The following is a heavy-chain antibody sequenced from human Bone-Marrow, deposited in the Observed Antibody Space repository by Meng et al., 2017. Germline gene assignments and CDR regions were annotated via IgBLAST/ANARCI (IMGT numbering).Heavy chain of an antibody. CDR1: GFTFSDYY. V-gene: IGHV3-11*01. J-gene: IGHJ6*02. Sequence: GESLKISCAASGFTFSDYYMSWIRQAPGKGLEWGSYMSRSGTLIYYADSVKGRFTIPRDNAKNSLYLQMNSLRAEDTAVYYCASAGSSSWYSYWYYYYGMDVWGQGTTVTVSS. CDR2: MSRSGTLI. CDR3: ASAGSSSWYSYWYYYYGMDV. D-gene: IGHD6-13*01.